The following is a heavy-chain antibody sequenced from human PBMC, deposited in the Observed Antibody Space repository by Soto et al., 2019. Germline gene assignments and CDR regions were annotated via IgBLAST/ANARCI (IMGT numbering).Heavy chain of an antibody. CDR2: ISAYNGNT. CDR3: ARDQQYPQNCSGGRCYFDY. Sequence: GASVKVSCTASGYTFTSYGISWVRQAPGQGLEWMGWISAYNGNTNYAQKLQGRVTMTTDTSTSTAYMELRSLRSDDTAVYFCARDQQYPQNCSGGRCYFDYWGQGTLVTVSS. CDR1: GYTFTSYG. V-gene: IGHV1-18*01. D-gene: IGHD2-15*01. J-gene: IGHJ4*02.